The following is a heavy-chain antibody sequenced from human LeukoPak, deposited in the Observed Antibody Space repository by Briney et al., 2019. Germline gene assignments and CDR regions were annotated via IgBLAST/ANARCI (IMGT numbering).Heavy chain of an antibody. V-gene: IGHV3-66*01. CDR2: IYSGGST. CDR3: ARGYSSDN. CDR1: GFTVSSIY. Sequence: PGGCLRLSCAASGFTVSSIYMSWVRQAPGKGLEGVSVIYSGGSTYYADSVKGRFTISRDNSKNTLNLQMNSLRAEDAAVYYCARGYSSDNWGQGTLVTVSS. D-gene: IGHD2-21*01. J-gene: IGHJ4*02.